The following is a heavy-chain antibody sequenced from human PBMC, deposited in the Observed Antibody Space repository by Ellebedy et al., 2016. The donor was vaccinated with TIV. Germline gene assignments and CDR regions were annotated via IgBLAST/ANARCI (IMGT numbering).Heavy chain of an antibody. CDR1: GFIFTACL. Sequence: GESLKISXAASGFIFTACLMAWVRQAPGKGLEWVSSISPNGGDTYYADSVKGRFTISRDNSKNTLYLQMNSLRAEDTALYYCVKGRSGLQYYGIEVWGQGTTVTVSS. J-gene: IGHJ6*02. D-gene: IGHD3-10*01. CDR3: VKGRSGLQYYGIEV. CDR2: ISPNGGDT. V-gene: IGHV3-23*01.